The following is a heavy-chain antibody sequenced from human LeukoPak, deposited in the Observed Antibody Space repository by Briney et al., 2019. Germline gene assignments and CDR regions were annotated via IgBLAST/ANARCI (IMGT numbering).Heavy chain of an antibody. D-gene: IGHD3-22*01. J-gene: IGHJ3*02. CDR1: GGSISSGDYY. CDR3: ARHERDYYDSSGYYYAFDI. V-gene: IGHV4-39*07. CDR2: IYYTGST. Sequence: TSETLSLTCSVSGGSISSGDYYWGWIRQPPGKGLEWIGNIYYTGSTYYDPSLKSRVTISLDTSKNQFSLKLTSVTAADTAVYYCARHERDYYDSSGYYYAFDIWGQGTMVTVSS.